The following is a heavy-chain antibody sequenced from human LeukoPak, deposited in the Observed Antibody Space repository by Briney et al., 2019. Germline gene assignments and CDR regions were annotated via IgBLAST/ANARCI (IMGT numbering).Heavy chain of an antibody. J-gene: IGHJ6*03. CDR2: ISSSGSTI. CDR3: AIADNYYGSEGGNYYYMDV. V-gene: IGHV3-48*03. Sequence: PGGSLRLSCAASGFTFSSYEMNWVRQAPGKGLEWVSYISSSGSTIYYADSVKGRFAISRDNSKNTLFLQMSSLGPEDTAVYYCAIADNYYGSEGGNYYYMDVRGKGTTVTPSS. CDR1: GFTFSSYE. D-gene: IGHD3-10*01.